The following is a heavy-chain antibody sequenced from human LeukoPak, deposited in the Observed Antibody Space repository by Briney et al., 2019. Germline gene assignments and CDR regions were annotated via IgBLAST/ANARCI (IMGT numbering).Heavy chain of an antibody. CDR1: GFTFSDYY. CDR3: ARLKQWLKYCFDY. D-gene: IGHD6-19*01. V-gene: IGHV3-11*01. J-gene: IGHJ4*02. CDR2: ISSSGSTI. Sequence: GGSLRLSCAASGFTFSDYYMSWIRQAPGKGLEWVSYISSSGSTIYYADSVKGRFTISRDNAKNSLYLQMNSLRAEDTAVYYCARLKQWLKYCFDYWGQGTLVTVSS.